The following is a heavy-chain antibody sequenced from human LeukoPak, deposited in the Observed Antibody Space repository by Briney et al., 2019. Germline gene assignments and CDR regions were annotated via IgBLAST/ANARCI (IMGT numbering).Heavy chain of an antibody. CDR1: GFTFSSYS. V-gene: IGHV3-21*01. CDR3: ARDKDPYYYDSSGQGF. J-gene: IGHJ4*02. Sequence: PGGSLRLSCAASGFTFSSYSLNWVRQAPGKGLEWVSSISSSSSYIYYADSVKGRFTISRDNAKNSLYLQMNSLRAEDTAVYYCARDKDPYYYDSSGQGFWGQGTLVTVSS. CDR2: ISSSSSYI. D-gene: IGHD3-22*01.